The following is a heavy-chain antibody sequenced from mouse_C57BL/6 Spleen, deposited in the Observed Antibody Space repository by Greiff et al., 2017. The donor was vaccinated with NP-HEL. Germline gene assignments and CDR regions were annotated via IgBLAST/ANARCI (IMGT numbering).Heavy chain of an antibody. Sequence: EVQLVESGGGLVKPGGSLKLSCAASGFTFSDYGMHWVRQAPEKGLEWVAYISSGSSTIYYADTVKGRFTISRDNAKNTLFLQMTSLRSEDTAMYYCARGVYYDGMDYWGQGTSVTVSS. J-gene: IGHJ4*01. CDR1: GFTFSDYG. CDR2: ISSGSSTI. CDR3: ARGVYYDGMDY. D-gene: IGHD2-4*01. V-gene: IGHV5-17*01.